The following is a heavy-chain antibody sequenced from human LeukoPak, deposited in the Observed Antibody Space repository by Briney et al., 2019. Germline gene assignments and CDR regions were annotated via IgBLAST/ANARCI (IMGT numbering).Heavy chain of an antibody. CDR1: GFTFSSYA. V-gene: IGHV3-23*01. D-gene: IGHD3-16*02. Sequence: GGSLRLSCAASGFTFSSYAMSWVRQAPGEGLEWVSAISGSGGSTYYADSVKGRFTISRDNSKNTLYLQMNSLRAEDTAVYYCAKSESGLRLGELSSFDYWGQGTLVTVSS. CDR2: ISGSGGST. CDR3: AKSESGLRLGELSSFDY. J-gene: IGHJ4*02.